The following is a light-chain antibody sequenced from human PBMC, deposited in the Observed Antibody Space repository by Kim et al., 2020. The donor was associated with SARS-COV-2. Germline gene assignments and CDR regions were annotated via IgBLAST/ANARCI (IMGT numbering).Light chain of an antibody. CDR1: QSVSSRY. J-gene: IGKJ2*01. V-gene: IGKV3-20*01. CDR3: QQYGTLPYT. Sequence: LSTGERATLSCRASQSVSSRYLAWYQVKPGQAPRLLIFGTSNWATGVPDRFSGSGSGTDFTLTISSLEPEDFAVYYCQQYGTLPYTFGQGTKLEIK. CDR2: GTS.